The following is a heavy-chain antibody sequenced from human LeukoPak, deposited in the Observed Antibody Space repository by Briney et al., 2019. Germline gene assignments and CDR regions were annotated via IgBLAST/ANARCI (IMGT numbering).Heavy chain of an antibody. Sequence: SESLSLTCTGAGGSISSYYWSWIRQPPWKGLEWIGYIYDSGSTNYNPSLKSRVTISVDTSKNQFSLKLSSVTAADTAFYYHAEEGIRYFDWLSAFDIWGQGTMVTVSS. CDR2: IYDSGST. V-gene: IGHV4-59*08. CDR3: AEEGIRYFDWLSAFDI. CDR1: GGSISSYY. J-gene: IGHJ3*02. D-gene: IGHD3-9*01.